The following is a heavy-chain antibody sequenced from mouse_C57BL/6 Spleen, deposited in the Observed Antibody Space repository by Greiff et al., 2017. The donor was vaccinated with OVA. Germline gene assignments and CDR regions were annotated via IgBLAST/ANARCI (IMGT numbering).Heavy chain of an antibody. D-gene: IGHD2-1*01. CDR3: ARDRGNYGFDY. Sequence: VQLKESEGGLVQPGSSMKLSCTASGFTFSDYYMAWVRQVPEKGLEWVANINYDGSSTYYLDSLKSRFIISRDNAKNILYLQMSSLKSEDTATYYCARDRGNYGFDYWGQGTTLTVSS. J-gene: IGHJ2*01. CDR2: INYDGSST. V-gene: IGHV5-16*01. CDR1: GFTFSDYY.